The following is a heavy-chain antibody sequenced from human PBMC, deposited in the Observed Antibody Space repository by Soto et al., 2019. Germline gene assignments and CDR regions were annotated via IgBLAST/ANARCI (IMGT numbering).Heavy chain of an antibody. D-gene: IGHD6-13*01. CDR1: GGSVSSGNYY. CDR3: ARGYATSWYTYYFDY. Sequence: SETLSLTCTVSGGSVSSGNYYWSWIRQPPGKGLEWIGYIDYSGSIKYNPSLESRVTISVETSKNQFSLKLRSVTAADTAVYYCARGYATSWYTYYFDYWGQGALVTVSS. J-gene: IGHJ4*02. CDR2: IDYSGSI. V-gene: IGHV4-61*01.